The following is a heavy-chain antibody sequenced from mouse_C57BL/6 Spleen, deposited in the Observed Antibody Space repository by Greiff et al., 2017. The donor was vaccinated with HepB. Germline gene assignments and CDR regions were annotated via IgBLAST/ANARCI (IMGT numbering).Heavy chain of an antibody. CDR2: IDPSDSET. CDR1: GYTFTSYW. CDR3: ARWQGNAMDY. J-gene: IGHJ4*01. V-gene: IGHV1-52*01. D-gene: IGHD6-1*01. Sequence: QVQLQQPGAELVRPGSSVKLSCKASGYTFTSYWMHWVKQRPIQGLEWIGNIDPSDSETHYNQKFKDKATLTVDKSSSTAYMQLSSLTSEDSAVYYCARWQGNAMDYWGQGTSVTVSS.